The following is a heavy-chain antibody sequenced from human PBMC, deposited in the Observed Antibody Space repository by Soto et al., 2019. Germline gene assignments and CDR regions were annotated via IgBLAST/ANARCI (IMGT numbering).Heavy chain of an antibody. D-gene: IGHD6-13*01. J-gene: IGHJ4*02. Sequence: SETLSLTCTVSGVSISSYCWSWIRQPPGKGLEWIGYIYYSGSTNYNPSLKSRVTISVDTSKNQFSLKLSSVTAADTAVYYCAFIAAAEDYFDYWGQGTLVTVSS. CDR2: IYYSGST. V-gene: IGHV4-59*01. CDR3: AFIAAAEDYFDY. CDR1: GVSISSYC.